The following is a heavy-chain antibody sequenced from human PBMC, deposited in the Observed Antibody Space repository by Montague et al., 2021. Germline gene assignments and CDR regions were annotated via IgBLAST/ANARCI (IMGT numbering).Heavy chain of an antibody. CDR2: MYYSGST. CDR3: ARGRLATGDFDY. J-gene: IGHJ4*02. D-gene: IGHD6-13*01. CDR1: GDSLSSVGYS. Sequence: TLSLTCTVSGDSLSSVGYSWTWIRQHPGKGLEWIGYMYYSGSTYYNPSLKIRVTLSGDTSKNHFSLRLPSVTAADTAVYYCARGRLATGDFDYWGQGTLVTVSS. V-gene: IGHV4-31*03.